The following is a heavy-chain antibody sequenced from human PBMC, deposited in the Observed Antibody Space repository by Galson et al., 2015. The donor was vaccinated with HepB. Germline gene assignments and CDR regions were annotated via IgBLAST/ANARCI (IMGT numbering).Heavy chain of an antibody. D-gene: IGHD4-11*01. CDR2: IRSKAYGGTT. V-gene: IGHV3-49*04. Sequence: SLRLSCAASGFTFSSYGMHWVRQAPGKGLEWVGFIRSKAYGGTTEYAASVKGRFTISRDDSKSIAYLQMNSLKTEDTAVYYCTRGYDYDYSIYYYGMDVWGQGTTVTVSS. CDR1: GFTFSSYG. CDR3: TRGYDYDYSIYYYGMDV. J-gene: IGHJ6*02.